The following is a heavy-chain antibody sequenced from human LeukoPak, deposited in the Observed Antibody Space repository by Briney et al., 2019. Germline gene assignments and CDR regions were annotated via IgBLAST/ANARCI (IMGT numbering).Heavy chain of an antibody. V-gene: IGHV4-4*07. Sequence: SETLSLTCTVSGGSIRTYYWSWLRQPAGEGLEWIGHIYAGRSANSNPSLKSRVTMSVDSSKNQISLKLRSVTAADTAVYYCARADGSTSWFDYWGQGALVIVSS. J-gene: IGHJ4*02. CDR1: GGSIRTYY. CDR3: ARADGSTSWFDY. D-gene: IGHD2-2*01. CDR2: IYAGRSA.